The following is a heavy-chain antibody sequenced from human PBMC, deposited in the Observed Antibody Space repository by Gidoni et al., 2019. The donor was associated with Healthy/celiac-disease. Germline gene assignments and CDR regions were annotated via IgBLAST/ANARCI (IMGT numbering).Heavy chain of an antibody. J-gene: IGHJ3*02. Sequence: QVQLVESGGGLVKPGGSLRLSCPAPGFPFSDYYMSSIRQAPGKGLEWVSYISSSGSTIYYADSVKGRFTISRDNAKNSLYLQMNSLRAEDTAVYYCARAPPGVDAFDIWGQGTMVTVSS. CDR1: GFPFSDYY. D-gene: IGHD3-10*01. CDR3: ARAPPGVDAFDI. CDR2: ISSSGSTI. V-gene: IGHV3-11*01.